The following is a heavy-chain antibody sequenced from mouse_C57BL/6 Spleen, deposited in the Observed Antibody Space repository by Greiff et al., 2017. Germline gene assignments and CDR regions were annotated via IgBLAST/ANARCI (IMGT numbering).Heavy chain of an antibody. CDR3: ARWGGSNSYYAMDY. D-gene: IGHD1-1*01. V-gene: IGHV7-3*01. CDR2: IRNKANGYTT. Sequence: DVQLVESGGGLVQPGGSLSLSCAASGFTFTDYYMSWVRQPPGKALEWLGFIRNKANGYTTEYSASVKGRFTISRDNSQSILYHQMNALSAEDSATYYCARWGGSNSYYAMDYWGQGTSVTVSS. J-gene: IGHJ4*01. CDR1: GFTFTDYY.